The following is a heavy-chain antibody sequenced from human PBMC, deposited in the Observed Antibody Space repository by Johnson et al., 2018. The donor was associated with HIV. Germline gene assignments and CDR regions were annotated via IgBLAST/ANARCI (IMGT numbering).Heavy chain of an antibody. J-gene: IGHJ3*02. CDR2: ISYDGSNQ. CDR3: ARDRPSGSYYVDAFDI. CDR1: GFTFSSYA. D-gene: IGHD1-26*01. V-gene: IGHV3-30-3*01. Sequence: QVQLVESGGGVVQPGRSLRLSCAASGFTFSSYAMHWVRQAPGKGLEWVAVISYDGSNQYYADSVKGRFTISRDNSKNTLYLQMNSLRAEDTAVYYCARDRPSGSYYVDAFDIWGQGTMVTVSS.